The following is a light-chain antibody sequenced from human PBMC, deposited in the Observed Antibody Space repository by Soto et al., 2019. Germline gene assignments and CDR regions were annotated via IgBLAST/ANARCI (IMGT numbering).Light chain of an antibody. CDR1: HSVGSNY. CDR3: QQYGDSRT. CDR2: AAS. J-gene: IGKJ1*01. Sequence: GVTQSPGALSLSPGERATLSCSASHSVGSNYLAWYQQKPGQAPKLLIYAASRRATGIPDRFSGSGSETDFTLTISRLEPEDFAVYYCQQYGDSRTFGQGTKV. V-gene: IGKV3-20*01.